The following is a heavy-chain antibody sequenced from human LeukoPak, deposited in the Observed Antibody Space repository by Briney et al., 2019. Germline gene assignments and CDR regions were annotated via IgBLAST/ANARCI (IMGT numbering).Heavy chain of an antibody. CDR2: IWYDGSNK. V-gene: IGHV3-33*06. D-gene: IGHD2-15*01. CDR3: VKDSVAATHLDH. CDR1: GFTFSSYG. Sequence: PGRSLRLSCAASGFTFSSYGMHWVRGAPGKGLEWVAVIWYDGSNKYYADSVKGRFTISRDNSKNTLYLQMNSLRAEDTAVYYCVKDSVAATHLDHWGQGTLVTVSS. J-gene: IGHJ4*02.